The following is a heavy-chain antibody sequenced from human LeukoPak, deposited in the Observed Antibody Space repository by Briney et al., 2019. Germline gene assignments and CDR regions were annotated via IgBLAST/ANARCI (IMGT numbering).Heavy chain of an antibody. CDR3: ARHRTVSYYKGRSDSVDI. D-gene: IGHD3-10*01. CDR1: GGSISSYY. Sequence: SETLSLTCTASGGSISSYYWSWIRQPPGKGLEWVGYIYYSGSTNYNPYYKSRITRAVATSKNQFSLKLSSVSAADTAVYYCARHRTVSYYKGRSDSVDIWGQGTMVTVSS. V-gene: IGHV4-59*08. CDR2: IYYSGST. J-gene: IGHJ3*02.